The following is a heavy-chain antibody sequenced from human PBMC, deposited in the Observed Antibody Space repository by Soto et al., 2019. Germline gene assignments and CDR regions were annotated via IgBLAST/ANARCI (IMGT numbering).Heavy chain of an antibody. V-gene: IGHV1-46*01. D-gene: IGHD2-2*02. CDR2: INPSGGST. CDR1: GYTFTSYY. Sequence: ASVKVSCKASGYTFTSYYMHWVRQAPGQGLEWMGIINPSGGSTSYAQKFQGRVTMTRDTSTSTVYMELSSLRSEDTAVYYCARERIVVVPAALPGYDYWGQGTLVTVSS. CDR3: ARERIVVVPAALPGYDY. J-gene: IGHJ4*02.